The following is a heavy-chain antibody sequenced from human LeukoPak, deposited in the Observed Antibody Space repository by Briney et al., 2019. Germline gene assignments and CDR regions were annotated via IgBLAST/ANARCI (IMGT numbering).Heavy chain of an antibody. CDR3: AREPKRITMVRGAGDAFDI. V-gene: IGHV3-21*01. J-gene: IGHJ3*02. CDR1: GFTFSSYI. CDR2: ISSSSSYI. Sequence: GGSLRLSCAASGFTFSSYIMNWVRQAPGKGLEWVSSISSSSSYIYYADSVKGRFTISRDNAKNSLYLQMNSLRAEDTAVYYCAREPKRITMVRGAGDAFDIWGQGTMVTVSS. D-gene: IGHD3-10*01.